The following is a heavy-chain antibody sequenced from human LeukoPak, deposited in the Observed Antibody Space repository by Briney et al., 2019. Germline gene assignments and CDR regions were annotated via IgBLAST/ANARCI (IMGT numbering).Heavy chain of an antibody. Sequence: SETLSLTCTVSGGSVSSGSYYWSWIRQPPGKGLEWIGYIYYSGSTNYNPSLKSRVTISVDTSKNQFSLKLSSVTAADTAVYYCARGSILDCGVDCYSGWFDPWGQGTLVTVSS. CDR2: IYYSGST. J-gene: IGHJ5*02. CDR3: ARGSILDCGVDCYSGWFDP. CDR1: GGSVSSGSYY. D-gene: IGHD2-21*02. V-gene: IGHV4-61*01.